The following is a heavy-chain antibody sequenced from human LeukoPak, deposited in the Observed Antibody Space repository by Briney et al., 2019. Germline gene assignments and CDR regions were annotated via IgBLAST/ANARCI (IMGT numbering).Heavy chain of an antibody. V-gene: IGHV1-69*05. CDR1: GGTFSSYA. CDR2: IIPIFGTA. J-gene: IGHJ5*02. D-gene: IGHD6-19*01. CDR3: ASNLAVAGTGAGNWFDP. Sequence: SVKVSCKASGGTFSSYAISWVRQAPGQGLEWMGGIIPIFGTANYAQKFQGRVTITTDESTSTAYMELSSLRSEDTAVYYCASNLAVAGTGAGNWFDPWGQGTLVSVSS.